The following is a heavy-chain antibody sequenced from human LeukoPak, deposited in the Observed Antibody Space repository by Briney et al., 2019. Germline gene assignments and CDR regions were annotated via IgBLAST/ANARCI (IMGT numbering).Heavy chain of an antibody. CDR1: GGSFSGYY. Sequence: PSETLSLTCAVYGGSFSGYYWSWIRQPPGKGLEWIGEINHSRSTNYNPSLKSRVTISVDTSKNQFSLKLSSVTAADTAVYYCASESNLDYWGQGTLVTVSS. CDR2: INHSRST. J-gene: IGHJ4*02. V-gene: IGHV4-34*01. CDR3: ASESNLDY. D-gene: IGHD1-14*01.